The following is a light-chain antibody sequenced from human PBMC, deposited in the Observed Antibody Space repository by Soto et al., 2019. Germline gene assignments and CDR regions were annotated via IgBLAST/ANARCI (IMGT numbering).Light chain of an antibody. V-gene: IGLV2-14*01. CDR1: SSDVGDYNF. CDR2: DVT. J-gene: IGLJ2*01. CDR3: SSHPSINTHVV. Sequence: QSVLTQPASVSGSPGQSITISCTGTSSDVGDYNFVSWYQQHPGKAPKLMIYDVTSRPSGVSIRFSGSKSGNTASLTISGLQAEDEANYYCSSHPSINTHVVFGGGTKLTVL.